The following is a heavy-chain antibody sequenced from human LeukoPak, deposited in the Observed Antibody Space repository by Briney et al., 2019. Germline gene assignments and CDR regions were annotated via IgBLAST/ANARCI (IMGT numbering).Heavy chain of an antibody. V-gene: IGHV4-61*02. CDR2: IYTSGST. CDR1: GGSISSGSYY. CDR3: AREDYYGSGSYYYYYYMDV. D-gene: IGHD3-10*01. J-gene: IGHJ6*03. Sequence: SQTLSLTCTVSGGSISSGSYYWSWIRQPAGKGLEWIGRIYTSGSTNYNPSLKSRVTISVDTSKNQFSLKLSSVTAADTAVCYCAREDYYGSGSYYYYYYMDVWGKGTTVTVSS.